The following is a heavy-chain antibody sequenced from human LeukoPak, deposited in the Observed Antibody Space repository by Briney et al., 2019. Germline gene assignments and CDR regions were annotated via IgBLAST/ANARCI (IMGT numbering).Heavy chain of an antibody. CDR2: IYHSGST. D-gene: IGHD2-2*01. Sequence: SETLSLTCAVSGYSISSGYYWGWIRQPPGTGLEWIGSIYHSGSTYYNPSLKSRVTISVDTSKNQFSLKLSSVTAADTAVYYCARGMGKDIVVVPAAYYYYYMDVWGKGTTVTVSS. CDR3: ARGMGKDIVVVPAAYYYYYMDV. J-gene: IGHJ6*03. V-gene: IGHV4-38-2*01. CDR1: GYSISSGYY.